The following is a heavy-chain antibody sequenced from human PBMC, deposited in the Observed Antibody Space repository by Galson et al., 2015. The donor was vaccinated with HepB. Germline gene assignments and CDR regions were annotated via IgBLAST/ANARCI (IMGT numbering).Heavy chain of an antibody. J-gene: IGHJ2*01. D-gene: IGHD2-15*01. CDR1: GFSFSAYG. Sequence: SLRLSCAASGFSFSAYGMHWVRQAPGKGLEWVAVISYDGGNKYYADSVKGRFTNSRDNSKNTLYLQMNSLRPEDTAVYYCARRYCSGGTCYSNFGDWYFDLWGRGTLVTVSS. CDR3: ARRYCSGGTCYSNFGDWYFDL. V-gene: IGHV3-30*19. CDR2: ISYDGGNK.